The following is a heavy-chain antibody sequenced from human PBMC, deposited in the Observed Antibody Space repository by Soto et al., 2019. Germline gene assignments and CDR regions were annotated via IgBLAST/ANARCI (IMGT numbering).Heavy chain of an antibody. J-gene: IGHJ4*02. Sequence: EVLLLDSGGGLVQPGGSLRLSCAASGFTFSNYAMTWVRQAPGKGPEWISTVNNGGGGTYYADSVKGRFTISRDNSKNTLYLQVSSLRAEDTAVYYCAKERLGSGIAYWGQGILVTVSS. CDR1: GFTFSNYA. D-gene: IGHD1-26*01. CDR3: AKERLGSGIAY. CDR2: VNNGGGGT. V-gene: IGHV3-23*01.